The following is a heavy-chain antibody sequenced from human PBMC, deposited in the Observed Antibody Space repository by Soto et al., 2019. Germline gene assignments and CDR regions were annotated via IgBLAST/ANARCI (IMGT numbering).Heavy chain of an antibody. D-gene: IGHD6-13*01. CDR3: AKEGSRGAAAGDAEYFQH. V-gene: IGHV3-23*01. CDR1: GFTFSSYA. CDR2: ISGSGGST. J-gene: IGHJ1*01. Sequence: GGSLRLSCAASGFTFSSYAMSWVRQAPGKGLEWVSAISGSGGSTYYADSVKGRFTISRDNSKNTLYLQMNSLRAEDTAVYYCAKEGSRGAAAGDAEYFQHWGQGTLVTVSS.